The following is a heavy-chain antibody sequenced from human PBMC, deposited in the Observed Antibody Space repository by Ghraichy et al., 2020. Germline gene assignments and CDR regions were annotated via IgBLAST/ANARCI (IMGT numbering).Heavy chain of an antibody. CDR3: AGQLHRLTGLCSGGVCHYGLDV. CDR2: ISSTSTYI. Sequence: GGSLRLSCVTSGFTFSNYRIHWVRQAPGKRLEWVSSISSTSTYIYYADSVKGRFTTTRDNAKNTAYLQVDGLRVEDTAVYYCAGQLHRLTGLCSGGVCHYGLDVWGQGTPVTVSS. V-gene: IGHV3-21*06. J-gene: IGHJ6*02. CDR1: GFTFSNYR. D-gene: IGHD2-21*01.